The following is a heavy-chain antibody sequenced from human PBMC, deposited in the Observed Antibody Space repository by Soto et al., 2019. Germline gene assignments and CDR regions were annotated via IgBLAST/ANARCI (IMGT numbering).Heavy chain of an antibody. J-gene: IGHJ5*02. D-gene: IGHD1-26*01. CDR2: IYYSGST. V-gene: IGHV4-28*01. CDR1: GYSISSSNW. CDR3: ARRNSWWFDP. Sequence: SETLSFTXAVSGYSISSSNWWGWIRQPPGKGLEWIGYIYYSGSTYYNPSLKSRVTMSVDTSKNQFSLKLSSVTAVDTAGYYCARRNSWWFDPWGQGTLVTVSS.